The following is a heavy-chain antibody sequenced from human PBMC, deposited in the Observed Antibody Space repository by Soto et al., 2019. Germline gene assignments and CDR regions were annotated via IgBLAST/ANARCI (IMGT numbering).Heavy chain of an antibody. D-gene: IGHD2-21*02. CDR2: IHYSGGT. V-gene: IGHV4-30-4*01. J-gene: IGHJ4*02. CDR3: ATCGGDCFFDY. Sequence: QVQLQESGPGLVKASQTLSLTCTVSGGSISSGDYYWSWIRQPPGKGLEWIGYIHYSGGTYYNPSLKXRVTXSXHTSKNQSSLKLSSVTAADTAVYYCATCGGDCFFDYWGQGTLVTVSS. CDR1: GGSISSGDYY.